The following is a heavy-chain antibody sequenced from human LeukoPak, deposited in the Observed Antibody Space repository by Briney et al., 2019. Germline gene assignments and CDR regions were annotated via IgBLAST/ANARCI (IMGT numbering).Heavy chain of an antibody. J-gene: IGHJ5*02. V-gene: IGHV3-48*04. CDR1: GFTFSSYS. Sequence: GGSLRLSCAASGFTFSSYSMNWVRQAPGKGLEWVSYISSSSSTIYYADSVKGRFTISRDNAKNSLYLQMNSLRAEDTAVYYCARRDCDSIKCRGSNWLDPWGQGTLVSVSS. CDR2: ISSSSSTI. CDR3: ARRDCDSIKCRGSNWLDP. D-gene: IGHD3-22*01.